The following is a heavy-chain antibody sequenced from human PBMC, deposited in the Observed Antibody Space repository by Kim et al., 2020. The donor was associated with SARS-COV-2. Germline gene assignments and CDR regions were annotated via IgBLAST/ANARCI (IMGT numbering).Heavy chain of an antibody. CDR3: AKDYIAWDV. J-gene: IGHJ6*02. CDR2: GGRT. Sequence: GGRTNYAASWKARFTISGDNSKNTLSLQMNSLRLEDTAVYYCAKDYIAWDVWGQGTTVIVSS. V-gene: IGHV3-23*01. D-gene: IGHD3-10*01.